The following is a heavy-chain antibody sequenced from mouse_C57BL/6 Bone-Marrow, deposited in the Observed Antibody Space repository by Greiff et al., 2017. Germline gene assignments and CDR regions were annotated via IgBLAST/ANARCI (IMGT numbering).Heavy chain of an antibody. CDR3: ARQGGGAMDY. CDR2: ISNLAYSI. J-gene: IGHJ4*01. Sequence: EVQVVESGGGLVQPGGSLKLSCAASGFTFSDYGMAWVRQAPRKGPEWVAFISNLAYSIYYADTVTGRFTISRENAKHTMYLEMSNLRAEDTAMSYWARQGGGAMDYWGQGTSVTVSS. V-gene: IGHV5-15*01. CDR1: GFTFSDYG.